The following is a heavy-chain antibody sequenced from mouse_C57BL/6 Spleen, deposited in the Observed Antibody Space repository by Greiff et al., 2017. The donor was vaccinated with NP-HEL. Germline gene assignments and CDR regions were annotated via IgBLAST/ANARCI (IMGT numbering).Heavy chain of an antibody. D-gene: IGHD2-1*01. Sequence: VHVKQSGAELVRPGASVKLSCTASGFTIKDYYMHWVKQRPEQGLEWIGRIDPEDGDTEFAPKFPGKATMTADTSSNTAYLQLSSLTSEDTAVEYGTARAGYGNSYFDVWGTGTTVTVSS. CDR3: TARAGYGNSYFDV. CDR2: IDPEDGDT. CDR1: GFTIKDYY. J-gene: IGHJ1*03. V-gene: IGHV14-1*01.